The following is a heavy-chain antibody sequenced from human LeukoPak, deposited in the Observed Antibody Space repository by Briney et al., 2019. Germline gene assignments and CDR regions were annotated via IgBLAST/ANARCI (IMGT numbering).Heavy chain of an antibody. Sequence: QPGRSLRLSCTSSGFSLGAYLISWVRQAPGEGLEGVGFIRGKAYGGTPEYAASVKGRLTISRDDSNSIASLQMNSLNTEDTALYYCTASAHLYCSTTGCHIDYWGQGTLVTVSS. CDR3: TASAHLYCSTTGCHIDY. CDR2: IRGKAYGGTP. D-gene: IGHD2-2*01. CDR1: GFSLGAYL. J-gene: IGHJ4*02. V-gene: IGHV3-49*04.